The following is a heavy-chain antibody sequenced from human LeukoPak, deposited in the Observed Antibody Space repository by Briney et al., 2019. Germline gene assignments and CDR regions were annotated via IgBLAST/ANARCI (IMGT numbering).Heavy chain of an antibody. V-gene: IGHV3-33*01. D-gene: IGHD6-19*01. J-gene: IGHJ3*02. CDR3: ARDRGQWLVLDAFDI. CDR1: GFTFSSYG. CDR2: IWYDGSSK. Sequence: GGSLRLSCAASGFTFSSYGMHWVRQAPGKGLEWVAVIWYDGSSKYYADSVKGRFTISRDNSKNTLYLQMNSLRAEDTAVYYCARDRGQWLVLDAFDIWGQGTMVTVSS.